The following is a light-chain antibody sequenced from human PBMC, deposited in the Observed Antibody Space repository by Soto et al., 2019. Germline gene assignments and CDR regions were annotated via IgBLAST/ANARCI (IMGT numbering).Light chain of an antibody. J-gene: IGLJ1*01. CDR2: GNS. CDR1: NSNIGAGYD. CDR3: QSYDSSLSGYV. Sequence: QSVLTQPPSASGPPGQTVTISCSGSNSNIGAGYDVHWYQQLPGTAPKLLIYGNSNRPSGVPDRFSGSKSGTSASLAITGLQAEDEADYYCQSYDSSLSGYVFGTGTKLTVL. V-gene: IGLV1-40*01.